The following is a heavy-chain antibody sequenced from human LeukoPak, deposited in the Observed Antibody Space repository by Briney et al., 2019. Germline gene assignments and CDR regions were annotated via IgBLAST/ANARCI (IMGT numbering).Heavy chain of an antibody. V-gene: IGHV4-34*01. CDR2: ISPRGRT. J-gene: IGHJ4*01. CDR3: AGAPYLALKD. Sequence: SETLSLTCAVYGGSFTGYYWSWIRQPPGKGLEWIGEISPRGRTNYNPSLKSRVTLSTDTSKNQFSLKMNSVTAADTAVYYCAGAPYLALKDWGHGILVPVSS. CDR1: GGSFTGYY.